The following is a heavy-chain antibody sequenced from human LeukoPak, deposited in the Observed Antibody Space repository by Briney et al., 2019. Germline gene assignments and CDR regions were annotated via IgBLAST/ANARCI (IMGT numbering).Heavy chain of an antibody. J-gene: IGHJ4*02. CDR1: GFTFSSYG. D-gene: IGHD3-3*02. V-gene: IGHV3-30*18. CDR2: ISYDGSNK. CDR3: AKGVSPDY. Sequence: GGSLRLSCAASGFTFSSYGMHWVRQAPGKGLEWVAVISYDGSNKYYADSVKGRFTISRDNSKNTLYLQMNSLRAEDTAVYYCAKGVSPDYWGQGTLVTVSS.